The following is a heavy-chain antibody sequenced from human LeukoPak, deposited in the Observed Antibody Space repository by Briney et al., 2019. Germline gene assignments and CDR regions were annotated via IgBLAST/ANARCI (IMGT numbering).Heavy chain of an antibody. V-gene: IGHV3-23*01. CDR1: GFTFSSYG. CDR3: ARMSRYSGYDLHFFDI. Sequence: GGSLRLSCAASGFTFSSYGMSWVRQAPGKGLEWVSGISGSGAITYYAESVKGRFSISRDNAKNTLYLQMNSLRAEDTAVYYCARMSRYSGYDLHFFDIWGQGTMVTVSS. J-gene: IGHJ3*02. CDR2: ISGSGAIT. D-gene: IGHD5-12*01.